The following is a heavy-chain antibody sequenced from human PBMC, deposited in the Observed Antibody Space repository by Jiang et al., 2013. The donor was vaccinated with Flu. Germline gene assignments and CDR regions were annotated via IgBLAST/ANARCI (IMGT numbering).Heavy chain of an antibody. CDR2: IYYSGST. J-gene: IGHJ1*01. Sequence: LLKPSETLSLTCTVSGGSISSSSYYWGWIRQPPGKGLEWIGSIYYSGSTYYNPSLKSRVTISVDTSKNQFSLKLSSVTAADTAVYYCARGGLGATQPYFQHWGQGTLVTVSS. CDR1: GGSISSSSYY. D-gene: IGHD1-26*01. CDR3: ARGGLGATQPYFQH. V-gene: IGHV4-39*01.